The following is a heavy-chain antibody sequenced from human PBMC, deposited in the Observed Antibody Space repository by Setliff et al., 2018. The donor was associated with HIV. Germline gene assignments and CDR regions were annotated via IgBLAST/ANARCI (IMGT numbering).Heavy chain of an antibody. CDR2: VYYSGST. J-gene: IGHJ4*02. CDR1: GGSISSSGPGYY. V-gene: IGHV4-39*01. D-gene: IGHD6-13*01. Sequence: PSETLSLTCTVSGGSISSSGPGYYWGWVRQAPGGGLEWIGSVYYSGSTYYNPSLKSRVTISLDTSKNQLSLRLTSMTAADTAVYYCASPASDSSTVNGADYWGQGTLVTVS. CDR3: ASPASDSSTVNGADY.